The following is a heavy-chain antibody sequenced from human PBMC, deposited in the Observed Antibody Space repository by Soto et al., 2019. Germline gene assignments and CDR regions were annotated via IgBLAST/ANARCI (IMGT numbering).Heavy chain of an antibody. J-gene: IGHJ6*02. CDR2: IYYSGST. CDR3: ARDRRELQGYYGMDV. Sequence: ETLSLTCTVSGGSVSSGSYYWSWIRQPPGKGLEWIGYIYYSGSTNYNPSLKSRVTISVDTSKNQFSLKLSSVTAADTAVYYCARDRRELQGYYGMDVWGQGTTVTVSS. D-gene: IGHD1-26*01. CDR1: GGSVSSGSYY. V-gene: IGHV4-61*01.